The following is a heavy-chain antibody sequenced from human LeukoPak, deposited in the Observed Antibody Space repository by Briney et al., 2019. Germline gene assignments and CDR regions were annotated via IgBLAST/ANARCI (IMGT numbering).Heavy chain of an antibody. D-gene: IGHD3-22*01. V-gene: IGHV3-7*03. CDR1: GFTFSSYW. J-gene: IGHJ4*02. CDR3: AEGNHYYDSSGFPEY. Sequence: GGSLRLSCAASGFTFSSYWMSWVRQAPGKGLEWVANIKQDGSEKYYVDSVKGRFTISRDNAKNSLYLQMNSLGAEDTALYYCAEGNHYYDSSGFPEYWGQGTLVTVSS. CDR2: IKQDGSEK.